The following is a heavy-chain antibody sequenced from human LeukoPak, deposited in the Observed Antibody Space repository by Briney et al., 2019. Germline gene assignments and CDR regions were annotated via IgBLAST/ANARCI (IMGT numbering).Heavy chain of an antibody. CDR3: AGATRGVASNFDY. V-gene: IGHV3-48*03. Sequence: AGGSLRLSCAASGFTFSSYNMNWVRQAPGKGLEWVSYISSSGSTIYYADSVKGRFTISRDNAKNSLYLQMNRLRAEDTAVYYCAGATRGVASNFDYWGQGTLVTVSS. CDR1: GFTFSSYN. CDR2: ISSSGSTI. D-gene: IGHD2-15*01. J-gene: IGHJ4*02.